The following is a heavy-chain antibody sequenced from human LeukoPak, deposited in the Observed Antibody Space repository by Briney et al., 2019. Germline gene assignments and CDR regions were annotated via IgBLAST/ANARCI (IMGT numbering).Heavy chain of an antibody. D-gene: IGHD3-3*01. CDR2: IGPTGRST. Sequence: GGSLRLSCVGSGFTFNRCAMSWVRQAPGKGLEWVSGIGPTGRSTFYVDSVKGRFTISRDNSKSTLYLQMNSLRAEDTAVYYCAKGWAYYDFWSGYADPLYYCYGMDVWGQGTTVTVSS. J-gene: IGHJ6*02. CDR1: GFTFNRCA. CDR3: AKGWAYYDFWSGYADPLYYCYGMDV. V-gene: IGHV3-23*01.